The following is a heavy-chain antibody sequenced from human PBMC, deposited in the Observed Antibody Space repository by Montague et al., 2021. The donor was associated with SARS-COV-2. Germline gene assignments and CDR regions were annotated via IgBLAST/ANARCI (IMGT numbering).Heavy chain of an antibody. Sequence: SETLSLTCTVSGGSIGNWTYYWVWVRQPPGRGLEGIASLSYTGGAFSXRSLMSRVSKSFDTSKSQIALNLASVTAADTSVYYCARGFEGYFDLWGRGTLVMVSS. CDR3: ARGFEGYFDL. V-gene: IGHV4-39*06. J-gene: IGHJ2*01. D-gene: IGHD3-10*01. CDR1: GGSIGNWTYY. CDR2: LSYTGGA.